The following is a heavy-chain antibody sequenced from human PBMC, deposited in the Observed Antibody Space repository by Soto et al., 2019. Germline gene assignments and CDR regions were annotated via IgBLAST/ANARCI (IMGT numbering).Heavy chain of an antibody. V-gene: IGHV4-30-4*01. J-gene: IGHJ5*02. CDR2: IYFSGDN. CDR3: ARRFVGGTYPNGFDP. CDR1: DGSISSGAYY. D-gene: IGHD6-19*01. Sequence: QVQLRESGPGLVKPSQTLSLTCTVSDGSISSGAYYWSWIRQPPGKGLGWIGYIYFSGDNYYNPSLKGRLHISRDTSKNQFFLMLSSVTAADTAVYSCARRFVGGTYPNGFDPWGQGTLVTVSS.